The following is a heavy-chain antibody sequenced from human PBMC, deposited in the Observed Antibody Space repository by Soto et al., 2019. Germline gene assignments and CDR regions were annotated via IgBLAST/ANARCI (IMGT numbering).Heavy chain of an antibody. CDR3: ARDKDWAFDY. Sequence: GGFLRLSCEVSGFTFSSYSIPWVRQAPGKGLEWISYIFATSTTIYYADSVKGRFTVSRDNTQNSLFLLMNSLRAEDTAIYYCARDKDWAFDYWGQGTLVTVSS. V-gene: IGHV3-48*04. CDR2: IFATSTTI. D-gene: IGHD3-9*01. J-gene: IGHJ4*02. CDR1: GFTFSSYS.